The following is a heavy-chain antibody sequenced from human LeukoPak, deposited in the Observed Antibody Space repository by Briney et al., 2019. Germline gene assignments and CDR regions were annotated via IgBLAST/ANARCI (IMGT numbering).Heavy chain of an antibody. CDR3: AKEVVPGTSRSFDY. CDR1: GFTFSSYA. Sequence: GGSLRLSCAASGFTFSSYAMSWVRQAPGKGLECVSSLSFGGGTIYYADSVKGRFTISRDTSKNTLYLQMNSLRAEDTAIYYCAKEVVPGTSRSFDYWGQGTLVTVSS. J-gene: IGHJ4*02. D-gene: IGHD2-2*01. CDR2: LSFGGGTI. V-gene: IGHV3-23*01.